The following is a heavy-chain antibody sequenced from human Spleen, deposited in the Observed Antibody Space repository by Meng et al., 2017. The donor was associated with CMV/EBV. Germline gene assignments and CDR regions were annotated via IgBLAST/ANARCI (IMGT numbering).Heavy chain of an antibody. J-gene: IGHJ6*02. D-gene: IGHD3-3*01. CDR1: GFIVSSDN. V-gene: IGHV3-66*01. Sequence: GESLKISCAASGFIVSSDNMNWVRQSPGKGLEWVSILYIDGSTSYADSVKGRFTISRDNVNNSVYLQMNSLRAEDTAVYYCATIPHYDFWSGYHYGMDVWGQGTTVTVSS. CDR2: LYIDGST. CDR3: ATIPHYDFWSGYHYGMDV.